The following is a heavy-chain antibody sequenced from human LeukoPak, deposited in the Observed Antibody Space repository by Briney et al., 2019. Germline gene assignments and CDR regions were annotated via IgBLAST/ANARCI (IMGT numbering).Heavy chain of an antibody. D-gene: IGHD3-10*01. CDR3: ARDTATSMVRGVIIRYAEAY. CDR1: GGSISISSYF. V-gene: IGHV4-39*07. Sequence: SETLSLTCTVSGGSISISSYFWGWTRQPRGKGLEWFGSIYYSGSPYFTPSLKSRATIPVDTSKNQFSLKLRSVPAADTAVYYCARDTATSMVRGVIIRYAEAYWGQGTLVTVSS. CDR2: IYYSGSP. J-gene: IGHJ4*02.